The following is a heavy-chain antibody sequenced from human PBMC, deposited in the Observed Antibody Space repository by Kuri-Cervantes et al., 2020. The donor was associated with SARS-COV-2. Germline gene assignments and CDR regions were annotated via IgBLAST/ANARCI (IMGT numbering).Heavy chain of an antibody. V-gene: IGHV4-34*01. Sequence: SETLSLTCAVYGGSFSGYKWNWIRQSPGKGLEWIGEINHSGSTNYNPSLKSRVTISVDTSKNQFSLKLSSVTAADTAVYFCARGQGVAVPVALLVFLGHYMDVWGKGTTVTVSS. CDR2: INHSGST. D-gene: IGHD2-15*01. CDR3: ARGQGVAVPVALLVFLGHYMDV. CDR1: GGSFSGYK. J-gene: IGHJ6*03.